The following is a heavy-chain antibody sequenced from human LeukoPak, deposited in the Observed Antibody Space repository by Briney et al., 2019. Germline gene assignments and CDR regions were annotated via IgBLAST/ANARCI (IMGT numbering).Heavy chain of an antibody. CDR3: AKVGGEFSEYSSTRDAFDI. D-gene: IGHD6-6*01. CDR2: IRYDGSNK. CDR1: GFTFSSYG. Sequence: PGGSLRLSCAASGFTFSSYGMHWVRQAPGKGLEWVAFIRYDGSNKYYADSVKGRFTISRDNSKNTLYLQMNSLRAEDTAVYYCAKVGGEFSEYSSTRDAFDIWGQGTMVTVSS. V-gene: IGHV3-30*02. J-gene: IGHJ3*02.